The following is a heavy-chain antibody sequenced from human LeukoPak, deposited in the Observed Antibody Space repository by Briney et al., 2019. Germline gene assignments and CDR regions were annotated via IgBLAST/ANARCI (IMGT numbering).Heavy chain of an antibody. D-gene: IGHD2-2*01. CDR2: INSDGSST. V-gene: IGHV3-74*01. CDR3: ARARCSRTSCNTESDY. J-gene: IGHJ4*01. CDR1: GFTLSPYW. Sequence: PGGSVRLSCSASGFTLSPYWMHWVRQAPGKGLVWVSRINSDGSSTTYADSVKGRFTISRDNTKNTVYLQMNILRAEDTAVYYCARARCSRTSCNTESDYWGQGTLVTVSS.